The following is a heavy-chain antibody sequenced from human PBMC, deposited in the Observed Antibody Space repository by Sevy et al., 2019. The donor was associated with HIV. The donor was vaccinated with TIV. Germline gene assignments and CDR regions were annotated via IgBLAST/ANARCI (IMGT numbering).Heavy chain of an antibody. CDR1: GFTFSSYP. D-gene: IGHD3-10*01. CDR2: ISFDGTDK. CDR3: VRETTMLPRGAFDF. Sequence: GGSLRLSCAASGFTFSSYPMHWVRQAPGKGLEWVSFISFDGTDKYYADSVKGRFTITRDNPKNTLFLQINSLRAENTAFYYWVRETTMLPRGAFDFWGQGTMVTVSS. V-gene: IGHV3-30-3*01. J-gene: IGHJ3*01.